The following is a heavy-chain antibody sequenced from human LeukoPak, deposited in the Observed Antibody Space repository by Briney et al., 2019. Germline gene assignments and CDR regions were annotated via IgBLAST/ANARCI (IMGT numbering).Heavy chain of an antibody. CDR3: AKSVEAVAGFFDY. V-gene: IGHV3-9*03. J-gene: IGHJ4*02. CDR1: GFTFDDYA. CDR2: ISWNSGSI. Sequence: GGSLRLSCAASGFTFDDYAMHWVRQAPGKGLEWVSGISWNSGSIGYADSVKGRFTISRDNAKNSLYLQMNSLRAEDMAFYYCAKSVEAVAGFFDYWGQGTLVTVSS. D-gene: IGHD6-19*01.